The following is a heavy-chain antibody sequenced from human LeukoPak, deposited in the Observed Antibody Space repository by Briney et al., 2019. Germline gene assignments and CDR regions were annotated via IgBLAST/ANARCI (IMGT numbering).Heavy chain of an antibody. CDR1: GDSISSSSYY. J-gene: IGHJ3*02. CDR2: IYYSGST. Sequence: PSETLSLTCTVSGDSISSSSYYWGWIRQPPGKGLEWIGSIYYSGSTYYNPSLKSRVTISVDTSKNQFSLKLSSVTAADTAVYYCARDLGELSFDMWGQGTMVTVSS. D-gene: IGHD3-10*01. V-gene: IGHV4-39*07. CDR3: ARDLGELSFDM.